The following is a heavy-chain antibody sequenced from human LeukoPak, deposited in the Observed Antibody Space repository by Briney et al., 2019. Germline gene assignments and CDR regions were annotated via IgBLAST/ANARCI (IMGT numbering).Heavy chain of an antibody. D-gene: IGHD2-2*01. CDR2: IYYRGST. J-gene: IGHJ3*02. V-gene: IGHV4-59*01. CDR1: GGSIRSYY. CDR3: ARVGDIVVVPAAMDAFDI. Sequence: SETLSLTCTVSGGSIRSYYWSWIRQPPGKGLEWIGYIYYRGSTNYNPSLKSRVTISVDTSKNQFSLKLSSVTAADTAVYYCARVGDIVVVPAAMDAFDIWGQGTMVTVSS.